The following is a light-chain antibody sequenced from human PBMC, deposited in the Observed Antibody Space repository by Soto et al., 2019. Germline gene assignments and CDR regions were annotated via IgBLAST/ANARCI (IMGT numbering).Light chain of an antibody. CDR3: ATWDDSLDGPV. Sequence: QLVLTQPPSASGTPGQRVTISCSGSSSTIGSYSVNWYQQLPGTAPKLLIYTNNQRPSGVPDRFSGSKSGTSASLAISGLQSEDEADYYCATWDDSLDGPVFGGGTKLTVL. CDR1: SSTIGSYS. V-gene: IGLV1-44*01. J-gene: IGLJ2*01. CDR2: TNN.